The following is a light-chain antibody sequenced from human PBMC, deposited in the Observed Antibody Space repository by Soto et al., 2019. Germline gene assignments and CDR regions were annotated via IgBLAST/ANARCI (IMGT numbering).Light chain of an antibody. J-gene: IGLJ2*01. CDR3: QTWGSVSVV. Sequence: QLVLTQSPSASASLGASVKLTCTLSSGHRTYAIAWHQQQPEKGPRFLMNLNSDGSHNKGDGIPDRLSGSSSGAERYLTISSLQSEDEADYYCQTWGSVSVVFGGGTKLTVL. V-gene: IGLV4-69*01. CDR2: LNSDGSH. CDR1: SGHRTYA.